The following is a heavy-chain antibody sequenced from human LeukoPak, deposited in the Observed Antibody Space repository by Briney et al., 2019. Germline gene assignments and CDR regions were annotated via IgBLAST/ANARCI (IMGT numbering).Heavy chain of an antibody. CDR2: ISPGAAT. Sequence: PGGSLRLSCAASGFSFSSSAMSWVRQAPGKGLEWVSSISPGAATYYADSVKGRFTISRDNSKNTLYLQMSSLRAEDTAVYYCVKDGSGSYYTYYFDYWGQGTLVTVSS. CDR1: GFSFSSSA. CDR3: VKDGSGSYYTYYFDY. D-gene: IGHD3-10*01. V-gene: IGHV3-23*01. J-gene: IGHJ4*02.